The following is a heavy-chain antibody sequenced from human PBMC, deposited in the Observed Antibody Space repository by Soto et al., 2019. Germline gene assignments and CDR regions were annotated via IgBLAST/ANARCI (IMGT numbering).Heavy chain of an antibody. CDR3: AAKVGPIEFYFDY. J-gene: IGHJ4*02. V-gene: IGHV3-53*01. CDR2: IYGGSST. Sequence: GSLRLSCTASAFTVSSNYMSWVRQAPGKGLEWVSSIYGGSSTYYADSVKGRFTMFMDSSKSTLYLQMDSLRVGDTAVYYCAAKVGPIEFYFDYWGQGALVTVSS. D-gene: IGHD1-26*01. CDR1: AFTVSSNY.